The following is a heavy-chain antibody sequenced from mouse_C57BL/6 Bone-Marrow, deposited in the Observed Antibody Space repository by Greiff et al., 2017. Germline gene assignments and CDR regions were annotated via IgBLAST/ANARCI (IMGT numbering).Heavy chain of an antibody. CDR2: INPYNGGT. D-gene: IGHD3-2*02. CDR3: AREASYYFDY. J-gene: IGHJ2*01. Sequence: VQLQQSGPVLVKPGASVKMSCKASGYTFTDYYMNWVKQSHGKSLEWIGVINPYNGGTSYNQKFKGKDTLTVDKSSSTVYMELNSLTSEDSAVYYCAREASYYFDYWGQGTTLTVSS. CDR1: GYTFTDYY. V-gene: IGHV1-19*01.